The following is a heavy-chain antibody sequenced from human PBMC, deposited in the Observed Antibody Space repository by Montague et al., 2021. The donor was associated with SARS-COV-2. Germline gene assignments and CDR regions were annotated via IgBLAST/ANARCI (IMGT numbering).Heavy chain of an antibody. V-gene: IGHV3-23*01. CDR2: ISGSGGST. CDR3: AKDPHYDFWSGYYLDY. Sequence: SLRLSCAASGFTFSSYAMSWVRQAPGKGLEWVSAISGSGGSTYYADSVKGRFTISRDNSKNTLYLQTNSLRAEDTAVYYCAKDPHYDFWSGYYLDYWGQGTLVTVSS. J-gene: IGHJ4*02. D-gene: IGHD3-3*01. CDR1: GFTFSSYA.